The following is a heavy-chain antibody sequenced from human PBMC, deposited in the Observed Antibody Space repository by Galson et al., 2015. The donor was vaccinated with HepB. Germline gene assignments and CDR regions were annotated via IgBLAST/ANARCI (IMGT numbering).Heavy chain of an antibody. CDR2: MTNSASSM. V-gene: IGHV3-21*01. CDR1: GFNFSDDT. D-gene: IGHD2-8*02. CDR3: ARDLRHCTGGECYTGSGAFDL. Sequence: SLRLSCAASGFNFSDDTMNWVRQAPGQGLEWVCPMTNSASSMHYADSVKGRFTISRDNAKNSLFLEMNSLRADDTAMYYCARDLRHCTGGECYTGSGAFDLWGQGTMVTVSS. J-gene: IGHJ3*01.